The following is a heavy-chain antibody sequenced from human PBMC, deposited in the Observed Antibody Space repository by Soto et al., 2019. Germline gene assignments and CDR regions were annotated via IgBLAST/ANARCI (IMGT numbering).Heavy chain of an antibody. D-gene: IGHD5-18*01. CDR1: GGTFSTYA. V-gene: IGHV1-69*12. CDR2: IIPMFGTA. J-gene: IGHJ4*02. CDR3: VSGIQLWLRRINNGYSG. Sequence: QVQLVQSGAEVKKPESSVKVSCKAPGGTFSTYAISWVRQAPGQGLEWMGGIIPMFGTANYAQRFQDRVTITADESTNTVYMDLSSLRSEDTDVYFCVSGIQLWLRRINNGYSGWGKGTLVTVSS.